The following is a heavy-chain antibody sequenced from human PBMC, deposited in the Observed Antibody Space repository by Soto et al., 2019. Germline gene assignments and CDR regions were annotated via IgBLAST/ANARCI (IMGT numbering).Heavy chain of an antibody. D-gene: IGHD2-2*01. V-gene: IGHV3-23*01. CDR2: IGDSGTPT. Sequence: EVQLLESGGGLVQPGGSLRLSCAASGFTFSSYAMKWVRQAPGKVLEWVSLIGDSGTPTYYADSVKGRFTISRDNSGNTLFLEMYSLRAEDTAVYYCARYIPGVRYYGMDVWGQGTTVTVSS. CDR1: GFTFSSYA. CDR3: ARYIPGVRYYGMDV. J-gene: IGHJ6*02.